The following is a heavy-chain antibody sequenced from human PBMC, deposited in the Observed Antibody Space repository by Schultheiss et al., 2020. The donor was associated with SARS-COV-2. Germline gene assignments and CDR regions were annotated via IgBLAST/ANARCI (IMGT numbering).Heavy chain of an antibody. V-gene: IGHV4-4*07. CDR1: GDSISSYY. D-gene: IGHD3-10*01. Sequence: SETLSLTCTVSGDSISSYYWSWIRQPAGKGLEWIGRINTSGSTNYNPSLKSRVTMSVDTSKNQFSLKLTSVTAADTAVYYCARLDSVSRDFAYWGQGTLVTVSS. CDR3: ARLDSVSRDFAY. CDR2: INTSGST. J-gene: IGHJ4*02.